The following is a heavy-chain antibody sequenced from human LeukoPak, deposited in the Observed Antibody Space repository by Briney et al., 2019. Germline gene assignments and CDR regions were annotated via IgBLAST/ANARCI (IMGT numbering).Heavy chain of an antibody. Sequence: PGGSLRLSCGASGFIFSNYGMHWVRQAPGKGLEWVTYLDKHGGDIMYGDSVKGRFTISRDNSRNTLYLQMNSLRAEDTAVYYCAKVVYYGSGSLGGFDYWGQGTLVTVSS. V-gene: IGHV3-30*02. CDR1: GFIFSNYG. J-gene: IGHJ4*02. CDR3: AKVVYYGSGSLGGFDY. D-gene: IGHD3-10*01. CDR2: LDKHGGDI.